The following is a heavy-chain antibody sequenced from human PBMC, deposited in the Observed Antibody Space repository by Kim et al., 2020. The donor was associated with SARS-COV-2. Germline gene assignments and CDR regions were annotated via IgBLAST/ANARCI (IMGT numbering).Heavy chain of an antibody. D-gene: IGHD3-10*01. CDR2: IYSGGST. J-gene: IGHJ6*02. CDR3: ARELLWFGELLGTHDDNGMDV. CDR1: GFTVSSNY. V-gene: IGHV3-53*01. Sequence: GGSLRLSCAASGFTVSSNYMSWVRQAPGKGLEWVSVIYSGGSTYYADSVKGRFTISRDNSKNTLYLQMNSLRAEDTAVYYCARELLWFGELLGTHDDNGMDVWGQGTTVTVSS.